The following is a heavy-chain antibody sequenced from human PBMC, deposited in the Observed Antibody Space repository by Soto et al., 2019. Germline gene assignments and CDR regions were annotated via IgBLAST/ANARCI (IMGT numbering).Heavy chain of an antibody. V-gene: IGHV3-30*18. CDR3: AKDALPDV. CDR1: GFTFSSYG. Sequence: VQLVESGGGVVQPGRSLRLSCAASGFTFSSYGMHWVRQAPGKGLEWVAVISYDGSNKYYADSVKGRFTISRDNSKNTLYLQMNSLRAEDTAVYYCAKDALPDVWGQGTTVTVSS. J-gene: IGHJ6*02. CDR2: ISYDGSNK.